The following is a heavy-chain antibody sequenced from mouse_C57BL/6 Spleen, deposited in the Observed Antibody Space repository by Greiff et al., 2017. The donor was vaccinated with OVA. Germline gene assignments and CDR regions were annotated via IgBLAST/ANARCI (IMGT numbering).Heavy chain of an antibody. J-gene: IGHJ4*01. CDR2: IDPETGGT. CDR1: GYTFTDYE. V-gene: IGHV1-15*01. D-gene: IGHD2-3*01. Sequence: QVQLQQSGAELVRPGASVTLSCKASGYTFTDYEMHWVKQTPVHGLEWIGAIDPETGGTAYNQKFKGKAILTADKSSSTAYMELRSLTSEDSAVYYCTTYDPYAMDYWGQGTSVTVSS. CDR3: TTYDPYAMDY.